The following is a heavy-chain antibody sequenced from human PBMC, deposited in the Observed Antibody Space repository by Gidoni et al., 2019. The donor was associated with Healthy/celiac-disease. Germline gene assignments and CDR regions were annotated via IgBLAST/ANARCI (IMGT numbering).Heavy chain of an antibody. CDR3: ARSLRYYYYMDV. V-gene: IGHV3-30*04. Sequence: QVQLVESGRGVVQPGRSLRLSCAASGFTFSSYAMHWVRQAPGKGLEWVAVISDDGSNKYYADAVKGRFTISRDNSENTLYLQMNSLRAEDTAVYYCARSLRYYYYMDVWGKGTTVTVSS. CDR2: ISDDGSNK. J-gene: IGHJ6*03. CDR1: GFTFSSYA.